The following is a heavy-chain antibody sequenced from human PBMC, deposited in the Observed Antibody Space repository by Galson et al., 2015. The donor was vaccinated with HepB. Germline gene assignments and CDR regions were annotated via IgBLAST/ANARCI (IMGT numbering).Heavy chain of an antibody. CDR2: IDWDDDK. CDR1: GFSLNTSGMR. D-gene: IGHD6-13*01. CDR3: ARISSSSSSGLYYFDY. Sequence: PALVKPPQTLTLTCTFSGFSLNTSGMRVSWIRQPPGKALEWLARIDWDDDKFYSTSLKTRLTISKDTSKNQVVLTMTNMDPVDTATYYCARISSSSSSGLYYFDYWGQGTLVTVSS. V-gene: IGHV2-70*04. J-gene: IGHJ4*02.